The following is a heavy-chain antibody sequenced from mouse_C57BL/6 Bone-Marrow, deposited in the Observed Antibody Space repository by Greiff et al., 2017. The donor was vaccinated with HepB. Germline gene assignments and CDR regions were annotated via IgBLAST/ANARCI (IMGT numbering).Heavy chain of an antibody. V-gene: IGHV1-85*01. Sequence: QVQLQQSGPELVKPGASVKLSCKASGYTFTSYDINWVKQRPGQGLEWIGWIYPRDGSTKYNEKFKGEATLTVDTSSSTAYMELHSLTSEDSAVYFCAREGARDYYAMDYWGQGTSVTVSS. CDR3: AREGARDYYAMDY. D-gene: IGHD3-1*01. J-gene: IGHJ4*01. CDR2: IYPRDGST. CDR1: GYTFTSYD.